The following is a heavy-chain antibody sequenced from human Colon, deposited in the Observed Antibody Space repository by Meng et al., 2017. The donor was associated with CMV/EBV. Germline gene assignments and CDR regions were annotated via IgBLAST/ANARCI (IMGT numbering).Heavy chain of an antibody. CDR3: VADVAAPLAQIDY. J-gene: IGHJ4*02. D-gene: IGHD6-25*01. V-gene: IGHV3-15*01. Sequence: SGFTFSEAWMSWVRQTSGKGLEWVARVRSKVDGGTTEYAAAVKGRFIISRDDSKNTVSLEMTSLKNEDTAVYHCVADVAAPLAQIDYWGQGTLVTVSS. CDR1: GFTFSEAW. CDR2: VRSKVDGGTT.